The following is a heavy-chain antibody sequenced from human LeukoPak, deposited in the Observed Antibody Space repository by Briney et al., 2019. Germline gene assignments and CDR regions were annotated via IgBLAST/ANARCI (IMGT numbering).Heavy chain of an antibody. CDR2: IYPRDGST. V-gene: IGHV1-46*01. Sequence: ASVKVFCKASGYSFTSNYIHWVRQAPGQGLEWMGMIYPRDGSTSYAQKFQGRVTITRDTSASTAYMELSSLRSEDTAVYYCARMEYDFWSGYDYWGQGTLVTVSS. CDR3: ARMEYDFWSGYDY. D-gene: IGHD3-3*01. CDR1: GYSFTSNY. J-gene: IGHJ4*02.